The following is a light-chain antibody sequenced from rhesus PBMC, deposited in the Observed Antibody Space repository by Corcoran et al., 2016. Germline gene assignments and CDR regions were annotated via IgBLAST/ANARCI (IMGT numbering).Light chain of an antibody. CDR2: GAS. Sequence: EIVMTQSPATLSLSPGERATLSCRAGQNVSSYVAWYQQKPGQAPRPIMYGASSRVTGIPDRFSGSGSGPDFTLTISCLEPEDFAVYYCQQYSNWPMYSFGQWTKVEIK. CDR1: QNVSSY. CDR3: QQYSNWPMYS. J-gene: IGKJ2*01. V-gene: IGKV3S9*01.